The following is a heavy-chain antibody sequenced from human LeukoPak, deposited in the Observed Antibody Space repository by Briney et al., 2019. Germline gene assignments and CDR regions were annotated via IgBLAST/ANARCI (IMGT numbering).Heavy chain of an antibody. Sequence: PSETLSLTCTVSGGSISSGGYYWSWIRQHPGKGLEWIGYIYYSGSTNYNPSLKSRVTISVDTSKNQFSLKLSSVTAADTAVYYCARVKRATYDPDAFDIWGQGTMVTVSS. D-gene: IGHD3-22*01. CDR2: IYYSGST. J-gene: IGHJ3*02. V-gene: IGHV4-61*08. CDR1: GGSISSGGYY. CDR3: ARVKRATYDPDAFDI.